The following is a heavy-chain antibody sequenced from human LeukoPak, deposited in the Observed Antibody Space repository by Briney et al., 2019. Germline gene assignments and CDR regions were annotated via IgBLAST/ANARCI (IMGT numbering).Heavy chain of an antibody. D-gene: IGHD3-16*02. J-gene: IGHJ4*02. V-gene: IGHV3-74*01. CDR1: GFTFSSYW. Sequence: RGSLRLSCAASGFTFSSYWMHWVRHAPGKGLVWVSRINSDGSSTNYADSVKGRFTISRDTAKNTLYLQMNSLRAEDTAVYYCATSTERENYHYTANLWGQGTLVIVS. CDR2: INSDGSST. CDR3: ATSTERENYHYTANL.